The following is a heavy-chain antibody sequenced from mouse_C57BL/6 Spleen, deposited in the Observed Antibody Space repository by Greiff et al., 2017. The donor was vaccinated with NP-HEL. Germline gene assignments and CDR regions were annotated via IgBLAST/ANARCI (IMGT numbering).Heavy chain of an antibody. CDR3: ARNPLLYYGSSTGYFDV. J-gene: IGHJ1*03. V-gene: IGHV3-6*01. CDR2: ISYDGSN. D-gene: IGHD1-1*01. Sequence: EVKLQESGPGLVKPSQSLSLTCSVTGYSITSGYYWNWIRQFPGNKLEWMGYISYDGSNNYNPSLKNRISITRDTSQNQFFLKLNSVTTEDTATYYCARNPLLYYGSSTGYFDVWGTGTTVTVSS. CDR1: GYSITSGYY.